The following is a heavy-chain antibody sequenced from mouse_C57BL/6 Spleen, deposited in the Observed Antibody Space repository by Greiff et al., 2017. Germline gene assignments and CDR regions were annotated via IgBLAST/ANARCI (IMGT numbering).Heavy chain of an antibody. D-gene: IGHD2-4*01. CDR2: ISYDGSK. V-gene: IGHV3-6*01. CDR1: GYSITSGYY. CDR3: ARVYYDYDALYAMDY. J-gene: IGHJ4*01. Sequence: EVKVEESGPGLVKPSQSLSLTCSVTGYSITSGYYWNWIRQFPGNKLEWMGYISYDGSKHYNPSLKNRISITRDTSKNQFFLKLNSVTTEYTATYYCARVYYDYDALYAMDYWGQGTSVTVSS.